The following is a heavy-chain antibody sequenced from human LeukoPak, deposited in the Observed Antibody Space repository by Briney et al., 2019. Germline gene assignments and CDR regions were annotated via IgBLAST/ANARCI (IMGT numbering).Heavy chain of an antibody. CDR3: AKARNRQWLAHYYFDY. J-gene: IGHJ4*02. CDR2: ISGSGGST. Sequence: GGSLRLSCAASGFTSSSYAMSWVRQAPGKGLEWVSAISGSGGSTYYADSVKGRFTISRDNSKNTLYLQMNSLRAEDTAVYYCAKARNRQWLAHYYFDYWGQGTLVTVSS. V-gene: IGHV3-23*01. CDR1: GFTSSSYA. D-gene: IGHD6-19*01.